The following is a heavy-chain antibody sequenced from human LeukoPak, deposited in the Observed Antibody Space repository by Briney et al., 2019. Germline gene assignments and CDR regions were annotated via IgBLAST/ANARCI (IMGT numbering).Heavy chain of an antibody. Sequence: GGSLRLSCAASGFTFDDYGMSWVRQAPGKGLEWVSGINWNGGSTGYADSVKGRFTISRDNAKNSLYLQMNSLRAEDTALYYCARASCSSTSCYRNYWGLGTLVTVSS. CDR1: GFTFDDYG. CDR2: INWNGGST. J-gene: IGHJ4*02. CDR3: ARASCSSTSCYRNY. V-gene: IGHV3-20*04. D-gene: IGHD2-2*01.